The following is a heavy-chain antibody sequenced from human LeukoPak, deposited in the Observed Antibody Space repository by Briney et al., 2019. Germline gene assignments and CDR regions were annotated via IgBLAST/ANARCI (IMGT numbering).Heavy chain of an antibody. D-gene: IGHD6-13*01. CDR3: ARSRQLAGFDY. J-gene: IGHJ4*02. Sequence: SETLSLTCTVSGGSISSSSYYWGWIRQPPGKGLEWIGSIYYSGSTYYNPSLKSRVTISVYTSKNQFSLKLGSVTAADTAVYYCARSRQLAGFDYWGQGTLVTVSS. V-gene: IGHV4-39*01. CDR1: GGSISSSSYY. CDR2: IYYSGST.